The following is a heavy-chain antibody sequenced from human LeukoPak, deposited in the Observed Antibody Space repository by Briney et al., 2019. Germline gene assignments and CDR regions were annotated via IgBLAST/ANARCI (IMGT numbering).Heavy chain of an antibody. Sequence: FSVKVSCKASGGTFSSYAISWVRQAPGQGLEWMGGIIPIFGTANYAQKFQGRVTITTDESTSTAYMELSSLRSEDTAVYYCARDKTPEHPDYGDAFDIWGQGTMVTVSS. CDR1: GGTFSSYA. CDR2: IIPIFGTA. J-gene: IGHJ3*02. CDR3: ARDKTPEHPDYGDAFDI. D-gene: IGHD4-17*01. V-gene: IGHV1-69*05.